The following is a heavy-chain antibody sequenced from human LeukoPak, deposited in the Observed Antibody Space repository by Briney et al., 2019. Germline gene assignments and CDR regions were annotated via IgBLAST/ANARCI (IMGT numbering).Heavy chain of an antibody. CDR2: ISGRGDST. D-gene: IGHD6-13*01. Sequence: PGGSLRLSCAASGFTFSNAWLNWVRQAPGKGLEWVSTISGRGDSTYYADSVKGRFTISRDNSRNTLYLQMNTLRAEDTAVYYCAKAIAAPVWYFDLWGRGTLVTVSS. CDR3: AKAIAAPVWYFDL. J-gene: IGHJ2*01. CDR1: GFTFSNAW. V-gene: IGHV3-23*01.